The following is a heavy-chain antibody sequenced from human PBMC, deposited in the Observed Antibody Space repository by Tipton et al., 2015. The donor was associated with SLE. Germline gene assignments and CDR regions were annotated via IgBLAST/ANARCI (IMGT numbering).Heavy chain of an antibody. CDR1: GFTFSSYA. CDR3: ARGGNSSSWTDAFDI. V-gene: IGHV3-30*04. D-gene: IGHD6-13*01. Sequence: SLRLSCAASGFTFSSYAMHWVRQAPGKGLEWVAVISYDGSNKYYADSVKGRFTISRDNSKNTLYLQMNSLRAEDTAVYYCARGGNSSSWTDAFDIRGQGTMVTVSS. J-gene: IGHJ3*02. CDR2: ISYDGSNK.